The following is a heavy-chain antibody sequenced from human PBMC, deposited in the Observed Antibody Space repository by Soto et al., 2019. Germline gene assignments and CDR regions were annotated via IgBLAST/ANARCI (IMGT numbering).Heavy chain of an antibody. CDR3: ARERLQQAQETYYYFYGMDI. D-gene: IGHD3-3*01. V-gene: IGHV1-18*01. CDR1: GYNFTTYG. J-gene: IGHJ6*01. Sequence: QVHLVQSGGELKKPGASVKVSCKAAGYNFTTYGISWVRQAPGQGLEWMGWISGDSVNTKSAQKLQDRITMTTDTSAGTAYMELRRLTSDDTAVYFSARERLQQAQETYYYFYGMDIWGQGTTVTVSS. CDR2: ISGDSVNT.